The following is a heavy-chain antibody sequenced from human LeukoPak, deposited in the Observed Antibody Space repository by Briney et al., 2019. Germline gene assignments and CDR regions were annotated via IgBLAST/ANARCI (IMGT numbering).Heavy chain of an antibody. J-gene: IGHJ4*02. V-gene: IGHV3-9*01. CDR3: AKDMPKYYYDSSGPLDY. CDR2: ISWNSGSI. Sequence: GGSLRPSCAASGFTFDDYAMHWVRQAPGKGLEWVSGISWNSGSIGYADSVKGRFTISRDNAKNSLYLQMNSLRAEDTALYYCAKDMPKYYYDSSGPLDYWGQGTLVTVSS. CDR1: GFTFDDYA. D-gene: IGHD3-22*01.